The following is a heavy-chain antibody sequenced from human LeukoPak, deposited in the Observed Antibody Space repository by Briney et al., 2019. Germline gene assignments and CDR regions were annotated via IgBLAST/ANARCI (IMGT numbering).Heavy chain of an antibody. D-gene: IGHD6-19*01. J-gene: IGHJ4*02. V-gene: IGHV1-18*01. CDR1: GYTFTISY. Sequence: ASVTVSFTASGYTFTISYINWVRQAPGQRLEWMGWISAYNGRTNYAQKFQGRVTMTTDSSTTAYMDLTSLRSDDTAVYYCARDRVGSGWPRPWYFEFWGQGTLITVSS. CDR2: ISAYNGRT. CDR3: ARDRVGSGWPRPWYFEF.